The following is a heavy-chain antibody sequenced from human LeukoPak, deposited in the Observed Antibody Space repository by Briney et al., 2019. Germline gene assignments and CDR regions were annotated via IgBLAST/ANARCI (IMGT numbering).Heavy chain of an antibody. D-gene: IGHD1-26*01. V-gene: IGHV1-69*13. Sequence: SVMVSCKASGGTFSSYAISWVRQAPGQGLEWMGGIIPIFGTANYAQKFQGRVTITADESTSTAYMELSSLRSEDTAVYYCARGTWELTTGFDYWGQGTLVTVSS. CDR2: IIPIFGTA. J-gene: IGHJ4*02. CDR1: GGTFSSYA. CDR3: ARGTWELTTGFDY.